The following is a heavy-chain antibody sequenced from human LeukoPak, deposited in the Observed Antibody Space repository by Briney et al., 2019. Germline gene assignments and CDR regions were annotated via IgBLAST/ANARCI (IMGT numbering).Heavy chain of an antibody. V-gene: IGHV4-4*07. D-gene: IGHD5-18*01. CDR3: ARSSRRGHSSYDAFDI. CDR2: IYTSGST. J-gene: IGHJ3*02. Sequence: SETLSLTCTVSGGSISSYYWSWIRQPAGKGLEWIGRIYTSGSTNYNPSLKSRVTMSVDTSKNQFSLKLSSVTAADTAVYYCARSSRRGHSSYDAFDIWGQGTMVTVSS. CDR1: GGSISSYY.